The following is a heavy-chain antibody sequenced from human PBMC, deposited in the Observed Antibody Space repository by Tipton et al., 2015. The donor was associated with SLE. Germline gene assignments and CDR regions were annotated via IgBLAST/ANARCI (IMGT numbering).Heavy chain of an antibody. Sequence: TLSLTCTVSGGSISSYYWSWIRQPPGKGLEWIGSIYYSGSTYYNPSLKSRVTISVDTSKNQFSLKLSSVTAADTAVYYCARRGYDSSGFFDYWGQGTLVTVSS. CDR3: ARRGYDSSGFFDY. V-gene: IGHV4-59*05. D-gene: IGHD3-22*01. CDR1: GGSISSYY. J-gene: IGHJ4*02. CDR2: IYYSGST.